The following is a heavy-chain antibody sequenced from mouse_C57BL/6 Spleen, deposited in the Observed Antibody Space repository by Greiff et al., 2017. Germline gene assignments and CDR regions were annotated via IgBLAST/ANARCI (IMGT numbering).Heavy chain of an antibody. CDR2: IDPNSGGT. CDR3: ARGGSTTGLARWYFDV. Sequence: QVQLQQPGAELVKPGASVQLSCKASGYTFTSYWMHWVKQRPGRGLEWIGRIDPNSGGTKYNEKFKSKATLTVDKPSSTAYMQRSILTSEDSAVYYCARGGSTTGLARWYFDVWGTGTTVTVSS. CDR1: GYTFTSYW. J-gene: IGHJ1*03. D-gene: IGHD1-1*01. V-gene: IGHV1-72*01.